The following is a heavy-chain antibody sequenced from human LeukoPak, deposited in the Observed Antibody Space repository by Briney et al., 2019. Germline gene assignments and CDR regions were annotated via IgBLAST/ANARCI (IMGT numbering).Heavy chain of an antibody. J-gene: IGHJ4*02. CDR1: GFTFSNYA. V-gene: IGHV3-30*04. Sequence: PGGSLRLSCAASGFTFSNYAMHWVRQAPGKGLEWVAVISHDGSKKDYADSEKGRFTISRDNSKNTLYLQMNSLRAEDTAIYYCARGAHKRDDYGGFFDYWGQGTLVTVSS. D-gene: IGHD4-23*01. CDR2: ISHDGSKK. CDR3: ARGAHKRDDYGGFFDY.